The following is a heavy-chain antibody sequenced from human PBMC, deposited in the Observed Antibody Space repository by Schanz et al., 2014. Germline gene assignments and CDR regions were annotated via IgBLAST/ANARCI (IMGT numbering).Heavy chain of an antibody. CDR2: ISASGGST. J-gene: IGHJ6*02. V-gene: IGHV3-23*01. CDR1: GFTFISYA. CDR3: AKARRKSNCSGGRCFRYSYYGMDV. Sequence: EGQLLESGGGLTQPWGTLILSCAASGFTFISYAMICVRHAPGQGLDWFSTISASGGSTYYADSVKGRFTISRDNSKNILYLQMNSLRAEDTTVYYCAKARRKSNCSGGRCFRYSYYGMDVWGRGTTVTVSS. D-gene: IGHD2-15*01.